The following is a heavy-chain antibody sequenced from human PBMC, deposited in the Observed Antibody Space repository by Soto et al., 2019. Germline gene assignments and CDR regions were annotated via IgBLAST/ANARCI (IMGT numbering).Heavy chain of an antibody. D-gene: IGHD3-9*01. CDR1: GFTFSSYG. Sequence: QVQLVESGGGVVQPGRSLRLSCAASGFTFSSYGMHWVRQAPGKGLEWVAVIWYDGSNKYYADSVKGRFTISRDNSKNTLYLQMNSLRAEDTAVYYCATWDGYDTDYWGQGTLVTVSS. V-gene: IGHV3-33*01. CDR2: IWYDGSNK. J-gene: IGHJ4*02. CDR3: ATWDGYDTDY.